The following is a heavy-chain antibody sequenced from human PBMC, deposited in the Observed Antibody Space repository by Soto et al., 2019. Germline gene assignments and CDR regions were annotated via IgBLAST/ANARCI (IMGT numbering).Heavy chain of an antibody. J-gene: IGHJ2*01. Sequence: EVQLLESGGGLVQPGGSLRLSCAASGFTFSTYAMTWVRQAPGKGLEWVSFISGSGGSTYYADSVKGRFTISRDNSKNTLYLQMNSLRAEDTAVYYCAKDRGSGSYCYFDLWDRGTLVTVSS. CDR1: GFTFSTYA. CDR3: AKDRGSGSYCYFDL. CDR2: ISGSGGST. V-gene: IGHV3-23*01. D-gene: IGHD6-19*01.